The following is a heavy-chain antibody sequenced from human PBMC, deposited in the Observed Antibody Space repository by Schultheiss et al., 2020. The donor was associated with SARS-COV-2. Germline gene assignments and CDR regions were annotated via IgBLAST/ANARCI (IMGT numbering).Heavy chain of an antibody. D-gene: IGHD6-13*01. CDR3: ARVEIAAVLYYYYYGMDV. Sequence: SVKVSCKASGFTFTSSAMQWVRQARGQRLEWIGWIVVGSCNTNYAQKFQERVTITRDMSTSTAYMELSSLRSEDTAVYYCARVEIAAVLYYYYYGMDVWGQGTTVTVSS. V-gene: IGHV1-58*02. J-gene: IGHJ6*02. CDR1: GFTFTSSA. CDR2: IVVGSCNT.